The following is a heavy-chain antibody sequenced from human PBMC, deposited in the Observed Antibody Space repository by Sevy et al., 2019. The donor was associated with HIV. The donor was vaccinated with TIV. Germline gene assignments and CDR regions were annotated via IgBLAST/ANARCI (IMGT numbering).Heavy chain of an antibody. CDR2: ISGSGTRT. Sequence: GGSLRLSCAVSGFSFDSYGMTWVRQAPGKGLEWVSGISGSGTRTYYADSVKGRFSISRDNSKNRLYLQMNRLRSEDTAQYFCEKGGGGHYDPDEIGYYFYYYNMDVWGKGTTVTVSS. CDR1: GFSFDSYG. CDR3: EKGGGGHYDPDEIGYYFYYYNMDV. J-gene: IGHJ6*03. V-gene: IGHV3-23*01. D-gene: IGHD3-22*01.